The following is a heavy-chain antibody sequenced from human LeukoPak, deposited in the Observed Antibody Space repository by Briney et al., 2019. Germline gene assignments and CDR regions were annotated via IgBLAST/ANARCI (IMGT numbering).Heavy chain of an antibody. V-gene: IGHV1-2*02. CDR3: ARALPTYYYGSGSSKEGDYFDF. J-gene: IGHJ4*02. D-gene: IGHD3-10*01. Sequence: ASVKVSCKASGYTFTGYYMHWVRQAPGQGLEWMGWINPNSGGTNYAQKFQGRVTMTRDTSISTTYMDLSRLTSDDTAVYYCARALPTYYYGSGSSKEGDYFDFWGQGTLVTVSS. CDR2: INPNSGGT. CDR1: GYTFTGYY.